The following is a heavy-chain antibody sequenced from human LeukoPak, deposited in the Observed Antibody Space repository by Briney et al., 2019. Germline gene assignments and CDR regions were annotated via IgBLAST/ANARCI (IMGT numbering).Heavy chain of an antibody. CDR3: ARGLWRVPAAGALDY. J-gene: IGHJ4*02. V-gene: IGHV1-18*04. D-gene: IGHD2-2*01. Sequence: ASVKVSCKASGYTFTSYGISWVRQAPGQGLEWMGWISAYNGNTNYAQKLQGRVTMTTDTSTSTAYMELRSLRFDDTAVYYCARGLWRVPAAGALDYWGQGTLVTVSS. CDR2: ISAYNGNT. CDR1: GYTFTSYG.